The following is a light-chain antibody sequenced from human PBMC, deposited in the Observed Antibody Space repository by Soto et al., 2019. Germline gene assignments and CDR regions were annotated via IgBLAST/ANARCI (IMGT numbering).Light chain of an antibody. CDR2: GAS. V-gene: IGKV3D-15*01. Sequence: EIVMTQSPATLSVSPGERATLSCRASQSVSSNLAWYQQKPGQAPRLLIYGASTRATGVPDRFSGSGSGTDFTLTISGLEPEDFAVYFCHQYGMSPQTFGQGTKVDIK. CDR1: QSVSSN. CDR3: HQYGMSPQT. J-gene: IGKJ1*01.